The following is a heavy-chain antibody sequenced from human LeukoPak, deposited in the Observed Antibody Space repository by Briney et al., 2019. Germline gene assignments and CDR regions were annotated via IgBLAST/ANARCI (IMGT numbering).Heavy chain of an antibody. D-gene: IGHD2-2*01. V-gene: IGHV3-30-3*01. CDR3: ARTSTRTAGYFQH. J-gene: IGHJ1*01. Sequence: GGSLRLSCAASGFTFSGYAMHWVRQAPGKGLEWVAVISYDGSNKYYADSVKGRFTISRDNSKNTLYLQMNSLRAEDTAVYYCARTSTRTAGYFQHWGQGTLVTVSS. CDR1: GFTFSGYA. CDR2: ISYDGSNK.